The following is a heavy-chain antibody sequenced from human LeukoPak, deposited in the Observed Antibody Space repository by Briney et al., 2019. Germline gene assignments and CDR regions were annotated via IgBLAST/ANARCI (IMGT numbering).Heavy chain of an antibody. Sequence: SETLSLTCTVSGGSISSSSYYWSWIRQPAGKGLEWIGRIYTSGSTNYNPSLKSRVTMSVDTSKNQFSLKLSSVTAADTAVYYCARGQYSSGWRSIWGKYYFDYWGQGTLVTVSS. D-gene: IGHD6-19*01. J-gene: IGHJ4*02. CDR1: GGSISSSSYY. CDR2: IYTSGST. CDR3: ARGQYSSGWRSIWGKYYFDY. V-gene: IGHV4-61*02.